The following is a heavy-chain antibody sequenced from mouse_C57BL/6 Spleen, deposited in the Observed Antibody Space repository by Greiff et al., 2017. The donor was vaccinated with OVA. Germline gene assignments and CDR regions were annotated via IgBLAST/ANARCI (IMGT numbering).Heavy chain of an antibody. CDR3: ASTGTGNWYFDV. Sequence: EVQLQQSGPELVKPGASVKISCKASGYTFTDYYMNWVKQSHGKSLEWIGDINPNNGGTSYNQKFKGKATLTVDKSSSTAYMELRSLTSEDSAVYYCASTGTGNWYFDVWGTGTTVTVSS. CDR1: GYTFTDYY. J-gene: IGHJ1*03. V-gene: IGHV1-26*01. CDR2: INPNNGGT. D-gene: IGHD4-1*01.